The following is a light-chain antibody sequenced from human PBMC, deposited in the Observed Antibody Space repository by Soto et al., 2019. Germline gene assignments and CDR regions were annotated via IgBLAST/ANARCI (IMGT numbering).Light chain of an antibody. CDR1: QSVSGW. J-gene: IGKJ1*01. CDR3: QQYETFSGT. Sequence: GHRFTITFGASQSVSGWLAWYQQKPGEAPKLLIYDASALPRGVPSRFSGSGSGTKFTLTIASLQPDDFATYYCQQYETFSGTFGPGTKVDIK. V-gene: IGKV1-5*01. CDR2: DAS.